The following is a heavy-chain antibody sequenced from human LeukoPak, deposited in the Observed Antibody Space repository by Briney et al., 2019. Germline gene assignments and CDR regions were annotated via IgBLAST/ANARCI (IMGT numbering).Heavy chain of an antibody. Sequence: PGGSLRLSCAASGFSFSSYATHWVRQAPGKGLEWVAVISYDGSNKYYADSVKGRFTISRDNSKNTLYLQMNSLRAEDTAVYYCARELDYYGSGSYYFDYWGQGTLVTVSS. D-gene: IGHD3-10*01. V-gene: IGHV3-30*01. J-gene: IGHJ4*02. CDR2: ISYDGSNK. CDR3: ARELDYYGSGSYYFDY. CDR1: GFSFSSYA.